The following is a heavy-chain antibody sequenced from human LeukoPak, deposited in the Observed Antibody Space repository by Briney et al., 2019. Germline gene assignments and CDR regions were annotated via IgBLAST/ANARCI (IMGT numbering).Heavy chain of an antibody. Sequence: PETLSLTCTVSGGSISSYYWSWIRQPAGKGLEWIGRIYATGSTNYNPSLKSRVSMSLDTSKNQFSLRLSSVTAADTAVYYCARAPSDSYYFDYWGQGTLVTVSS. D-gene: IGHD2-21*01. V-gene: IGHV4-4*07. J-gene: IGHJ4*02. CDR3: ARAPSDSYYFDY. CDR1: GGSISSYY. CDR2: IYATGST.